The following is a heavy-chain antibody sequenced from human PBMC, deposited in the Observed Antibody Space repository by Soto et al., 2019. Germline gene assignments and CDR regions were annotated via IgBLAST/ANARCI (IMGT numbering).Heavy chain of an antibody. CDR3: ARERGNYKYFDY. CDR1: GYTFANYG. CDR2: INTYNGNI. V-gene: IGHV1-18*01. J-gene: IGHJ4*02. Sequence: QVQLVQSGAEVKKPGASVKVSCKVSGYTFANYGISWARQAPGQGLDWMGWINTYNGNINYAQKLQGRVTMTTDTSTSTAYMELRSLRSDDTALYYCARERGNYKYFDYWGQGTLVTVSS. D-gene: IGHD1-7*01.